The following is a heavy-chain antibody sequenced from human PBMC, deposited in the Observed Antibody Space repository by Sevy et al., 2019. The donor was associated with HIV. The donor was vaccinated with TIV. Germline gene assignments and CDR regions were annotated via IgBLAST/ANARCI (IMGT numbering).Heavy chain of an antibody. V-gene: IGHV3-23*01. CDR3: AKDGWIAAAGTAINYYYYMDV. J-gene: IGHJ6*03. CDR1: GFTFSSYA. CDR2: ISGSGGST. D-gene: IGHD6-13*01. Sequence: GGSLRLSCAASGFTFSSYAMSWVHQAPGKGLEWVSAISGSGGSTYYADSVRGRFTISRDNSKNTLYLQMNSLRAEDTAVYYCAKDGWIAAAGTAINYYYYMDVWGKGTTVTVSS.